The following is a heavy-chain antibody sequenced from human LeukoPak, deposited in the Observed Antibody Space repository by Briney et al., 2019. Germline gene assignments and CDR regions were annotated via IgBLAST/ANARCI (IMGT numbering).Heavy chain of an antibody. CDR2: INPNNGGT. J-gene: IGHJ4*02. CDR3: ARVDGGEWYYFDY. Sequence: ASAKVSCKASGYTFTGYYMHWVRPAAGQGLEWKGWINPNNGGTNYAQKFQGRVTMTLDTSISTGYMELSRLRSDDTAIYFCARVDGGEWYYFDYWGQGTLVTVFS. V-gene: IGHV1-2*02. CDR1: GYTFTGYY. D-gene: IGHD2-8*02.